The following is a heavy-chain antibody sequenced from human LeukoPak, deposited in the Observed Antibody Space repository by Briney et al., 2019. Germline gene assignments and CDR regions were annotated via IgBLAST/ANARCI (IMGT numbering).Heavy chain of an antibody. CDR1: GFSFSRHY. V-gene: IGHV3-72*01. J-gene: IGHJ4*02. D-gene: IGHD6-6*01. CDR2: SRNKANSYKT. CDR3: TRDLRQRYSSSTLLDY. Sequence: GGSLRLSCAASGFSFSRHYMDWVRQAPGKGLEWVGRSRNKANSYKTEYAASVKGRFTISRDDSKSIAYLQMNSLKTEDTAVYYCTRDLRQRYSSSTLLDYWGQGTLVTVSS.